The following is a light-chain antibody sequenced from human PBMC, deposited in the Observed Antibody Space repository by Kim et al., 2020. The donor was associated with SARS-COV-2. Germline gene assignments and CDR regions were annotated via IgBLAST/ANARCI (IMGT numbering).Light chain of an antibody. J-gene: IGLJ3*02. CDR3: SAWDSSLSSWV. V-gene: IGLV10-54*01. CDR1: SNNVGLQG. CDR2: RDT. Sequence: QTATLTCTGNSNNVGLQGAAWRQQHQGHPPKLLSYRDTNRPSGISERLSASRSGSTASLTITGLQLEDEADYYCSAWDSSLSSWVFGGGTKLTVL.